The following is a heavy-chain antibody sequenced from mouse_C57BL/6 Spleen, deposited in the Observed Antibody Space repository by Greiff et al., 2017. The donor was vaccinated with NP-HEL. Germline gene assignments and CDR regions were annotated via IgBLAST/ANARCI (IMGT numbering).Heavy chain of an antibody. J-gene: IGHJ4*01. D-gene: IGHD2-1*01. CDR2: ISSGGDYI. Sequence: EVKLQESGEGLVKPGGSLKLSCAASGFTFSSYAMSWVRQTPEKRLEWVAYISSGGDYIYYADTVKGRFTISRDNARNTLYLQMSSLKSEDTAMYYCTRVNLLYAMDYWGQGTSVTVSS. V-gene: IGHV5-9-1*02. CDR1: GFTFSSYA. CDR3: TRVNLLYAMDY.